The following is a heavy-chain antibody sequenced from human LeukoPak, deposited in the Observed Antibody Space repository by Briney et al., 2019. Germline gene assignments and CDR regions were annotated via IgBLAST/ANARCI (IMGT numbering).Heavy chain of an antibody. CDR3: ARENPSGYYNRPIDY. J-gene: IGHJ4*02. D-gene: IGHD3-22*01. CDR1: GGSFSGYY. Sequence: SATLSLTCAVYGGSFSGYYWSWIRQPPGKGLEWIGEINHSGSTNYNPSLKSRVTISVDTSKNQFSLKLSSVTAADTAIYYCARENPSGYYNRPIDYWGQGTLVTVSS. CDR2: INHSGST. V-gene: IGHV4-34*01.